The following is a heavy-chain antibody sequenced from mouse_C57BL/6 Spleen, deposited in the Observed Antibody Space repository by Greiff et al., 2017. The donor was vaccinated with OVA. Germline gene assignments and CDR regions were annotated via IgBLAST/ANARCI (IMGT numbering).Heavy chain of an antibody. CDR3: ARVEVLARGFDY. Sequence: QVQLQQPGAELVKPGASVKLSCKASGYTFTSYWMHWVKQRPGRGLEWIGGIYPNSGGTTYNEKFKSKATLTVDKPSSTAYMQRSSLTYDASAVYYCARVEVLARGFDYWGQGTTLTVSS. D-gene: IGHD1-1*01. CDR2: IYPNSGGT. V-gene: IGHV1-72*01. CDR1: GYTFTSYW. J-gene: IGHJ2*01.